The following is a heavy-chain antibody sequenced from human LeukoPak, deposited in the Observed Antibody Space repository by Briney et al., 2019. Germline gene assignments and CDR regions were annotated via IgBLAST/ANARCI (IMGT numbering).Heavy chain of an antibody. CDR3: ARDADSSGYFDY. CDR2: ISYDGSNK. CDR1: GFTFSSYA. D-gene: IGHD3-22*01. V-gene: IGHV3-30-3*01. J-gene: IGHJ4*02. Sequence: GGSLRLSFAASGFTFSSYAMHWVRQAPGKGLEWVAVISYDGSNKYYADSVKGRFTISRDNSKNTLYLQMNSLRAEDTAVYYCARDADSSGYFDYWGQGTLVTVSS.